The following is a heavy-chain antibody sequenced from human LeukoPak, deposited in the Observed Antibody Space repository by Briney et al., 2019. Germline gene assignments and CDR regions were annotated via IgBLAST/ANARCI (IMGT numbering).Heavy chain of an antibody. D-gene: IGHD3-9*01. Sequence: GGSLRLSCAASGFNFRAYWMSWVRQAPGKGLEWVANIKQDGSEIYYVDSVKGRFTISRDNAKNSLYLQMNSLRAEDTAVYYCARALDILSDYYDVFDYWGQGTLVTVSS. CDR2: IKQDGSEI. V-gene: IGHV3-7*01. CDR1: GFNFRAYW. CDR3: ARALDILSDYYDVFDY. J-gene: IGHJ4*02.